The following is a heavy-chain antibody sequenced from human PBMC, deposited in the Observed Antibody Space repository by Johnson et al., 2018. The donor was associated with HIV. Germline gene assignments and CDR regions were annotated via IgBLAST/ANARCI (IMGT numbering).Heavy chain of an antibody. V-gene: IGHV3-30*04. CDR1: GFTFSSYA. Sequence: QVQLVESGGGVVQPGRSLRLSCAASGFTFSSYAMHWVRQAPGKGLEWVAVISYDGSNKYYADSVKGRFTISRDNSKNTLYLQMNSLRAEATAVYYCARGRGALDIWGQGTMVTVSS. CDR3: ARGRGALDI. J-gene: IGHJ3*02. CDR2: ISYDGSNK. D-gene: IGHD3-16*01.